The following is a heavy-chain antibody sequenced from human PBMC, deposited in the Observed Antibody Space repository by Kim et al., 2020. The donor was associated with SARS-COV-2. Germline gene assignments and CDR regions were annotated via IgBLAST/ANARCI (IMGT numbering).Heavy chain of an antibody. V-gene: IGHV3-74*01. CDR2: INSDESST. CDR1: AFTFSRYW. Sequence: GGSLRLSCAASAFTFSRYWMHWVRQAPGKGLVWVSHINSDESSTNYADSVKGRFTISRDNAKNTLYLQMNSLRVEDTAVYYCARGGGNSYSTTWIWGKGTLVTVSS. CDR3: ARGGGNSYSTTWI. D-gene: IGHD6-13*01. J-gene: IGHJ4*02.